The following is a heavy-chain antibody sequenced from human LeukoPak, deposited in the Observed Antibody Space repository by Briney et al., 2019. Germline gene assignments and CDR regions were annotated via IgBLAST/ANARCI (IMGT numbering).Heavy chain of an antibody. J-gene: IGHJ4*02. CDR1: GFTFSSYA. Sequence: GGSLRLSCAASGFTFSSYAMSWVRQAPGKGLEWVSSISSSSSYIYYADSVKGRFTISRDNAKNSLYLQMNSLRAEDTAVYYCARDYSNYFDYWGQGTLVTVSS. V-gene: IGHV3-21*01. CDR3: ARDYSNYFDY. CDR2: ISSSSSYI. D-gene: IGHD4-11*01.